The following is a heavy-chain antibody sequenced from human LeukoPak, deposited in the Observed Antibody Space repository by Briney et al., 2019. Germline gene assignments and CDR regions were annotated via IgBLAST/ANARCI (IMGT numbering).Heavy chain of an antibody. CDR2: ISSSGSTI. CDR1: GFTFSSYE. D-gene: IGHD3-10*01. J-gene: IGHJ6*03. CDR3: ARVSGSGSYRYYYYYYMDV. V-gene: IGHV3-48*03. Sequence: GGSLRLSCAASGFTFSSYEMNWVRQAPGKGLEWVSYISSSGSTIYYAASVKGRFTISRDNAKNSLYLQMNSLRAEDTAVYYCARVSGSGSYRYYYYYYMDVWGKGTTVTISS.